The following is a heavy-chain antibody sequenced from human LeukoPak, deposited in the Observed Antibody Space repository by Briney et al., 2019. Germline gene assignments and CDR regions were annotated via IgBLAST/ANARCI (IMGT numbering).Heavy chain of an antibody. D-gene: IGHD3-9*01. J-gene: IGHJ6*02. Sequence: GESLKISCKGSGYSFTSYWIGWVRQMPGKGLQWLGIIYPGDSDTRYSPSFQGQVTISADKSISTAYLQWSSLKASDTAMYYCARQQNILTGRDTYGMDVWGQGTTVTVSS. CDR2: IYPGDSDT. CDR3: ARQQNILTGRDTYGMDV. V-gene: IGHV5-51*01. CDR1: GYSFTSYW.